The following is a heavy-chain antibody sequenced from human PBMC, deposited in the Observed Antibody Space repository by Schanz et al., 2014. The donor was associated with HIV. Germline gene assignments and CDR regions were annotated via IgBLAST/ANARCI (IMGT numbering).Heavy chain of an antibody. J-gene: IGHJ6*02. V-gene: IGHV3-9*01. CDR2: ISWNSGSI. D-gene: IGHD6-19*01. CDR1: GFTFDDYA. Sequence: VQLVESGGGLVQPGGSLKLSCAASGFTFDDYAMHWVRQAPGKGLEWVSGISWNSGSIGYADSVKGRFTISRDNAKNSLYLQMNSLRAEDTALYYCAKDNGWPLASYYGMDVWGQGTTVTVSS. CDR3: AKDNGWPLASYYGMDV.